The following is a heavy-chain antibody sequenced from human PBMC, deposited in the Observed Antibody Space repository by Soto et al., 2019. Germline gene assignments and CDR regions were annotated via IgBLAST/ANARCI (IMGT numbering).Heavy chain of an antibody. J-gene: IGHJ4*02. Sequence: GESLKISCKGSGYSFTSYWIGWVRQMPGKGLEWMGIIYPGDSDTRYSPSFQGQVTISADKSISTAYLQWSSLKASDTAMYYCARRGLGFWSGYYTGTFDYWGQGTLVTVSS. CDR1: GYSFTSYW. CDR2: IYPGDSDT. V-gene: IGHV5-51*01. D-gene: IGHD3-3*01. CDR3: ARRGLGFWSGYYTGTFDY.